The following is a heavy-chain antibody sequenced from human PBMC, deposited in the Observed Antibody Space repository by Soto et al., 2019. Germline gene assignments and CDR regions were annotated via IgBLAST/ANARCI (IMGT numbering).Heavy chain of an antibody. J-gene: IGHJ6*02. Sequence: EVQLLESGGGLVQPGGSLRLSCVGSGFSFRKYAMNWVRQAPGKGLEWVSGISGSGGSGRGFYADPVKGRFTISRDNSKNTLYLEMNSLRAEDTAVYYCAKDLEQLTWGLHRDGLDVWGQGTTVTVSS. D-gene: IGHD1-1*01. CDR3: AKDLEQLTWGLHRDGLDV. CDR1: GFSFRKYA. CDR2: ISGSGGSGRG. V-gene: IGHV3-23*01.